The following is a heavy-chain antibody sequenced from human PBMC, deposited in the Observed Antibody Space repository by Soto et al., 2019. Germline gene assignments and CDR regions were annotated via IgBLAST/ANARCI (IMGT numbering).Heavy chain of an antibody. J-gene: IGHJ2*01. V-gene: IGHV1-3*01. CDR3: ARGPDYDILTGYYHSGYSDL. CDR2: INAGNGNT. D-gene: IGHD3-9*01. CDR1: GYTFTSYA. Sequence: ASVKVSCKASGYTFTSYAMHWVRQAPGQRLEWMGWINAGNGNTKYSQKFQGRVTITRDTSASTAYMELSSLRSEDTAVYYCARGPDYDILTGYYHSGYSDLWGRGTLVTVSS.